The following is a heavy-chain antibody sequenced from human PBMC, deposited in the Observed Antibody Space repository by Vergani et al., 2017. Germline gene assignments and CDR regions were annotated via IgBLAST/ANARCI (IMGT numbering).Heavy chain of an antibody. CDR1: GFTFSSYA. CDR2: ISGSGGST. J-gene: IGHJ4*02. V-gene: IGHV3-23*01. D-gene: IGHD4-17*01. Sequence: EVQLLESGGGLVQPGGSLRLSCAASGFTFSSYAMSWVRQAPGKGLEWVSAISGSGGSTYYADSVKGRFTISRDNSKNTLYLQMNSLRAEDTAVYYCARDLYGDYALDYWGQGTLVTVSS. CDR3: ARDLYGDYALDY.